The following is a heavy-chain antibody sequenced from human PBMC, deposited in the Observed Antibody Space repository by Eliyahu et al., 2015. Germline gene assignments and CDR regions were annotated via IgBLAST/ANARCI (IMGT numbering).Heavy chain of an antibody. J-gene: IGHJ2*01. CDR1: GFTFSEYY. Sequence: QVQLVESGGGLVKPGGSLRLSCEAXGFTFSEYYMAWLRQSPGKGLEWVSHIGLRGITIYYTPSVEGRFTISRDDAKNSLYLQMNDLGVEDSAIYYCARRASRRNFDVWGPGSLVTVSS. V-gene: IGHV3-11*01. CDR2: IGLRGITI. CDR3: ARRASRRNFDV. D-gene: IGHD6-6*01.